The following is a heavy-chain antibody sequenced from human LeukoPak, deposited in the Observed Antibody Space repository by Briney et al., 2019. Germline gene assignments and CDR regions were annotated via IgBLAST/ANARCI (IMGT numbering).Heavy chain of an antibody. CDR2: IYYSGST. Sequence: SETLSLTCTVSGGSISSYYWSWIRQPPGKGLEWIGYIYYSGSTNYNPSLKSRVTISLDTSKNQFSLRLTSVTAADTAVYYCARDPDTYDGVDWGQGTLVTVSS. V-gene: IGHV4-59*12. J-gene: IGHJ4*02. CDR3: ARDPDTYDGVD. D-gene: IGHD2-8*01. CDR1: GGSISSYY.